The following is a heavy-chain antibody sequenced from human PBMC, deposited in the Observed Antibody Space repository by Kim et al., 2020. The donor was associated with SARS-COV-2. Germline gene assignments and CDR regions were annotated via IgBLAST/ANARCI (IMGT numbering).Heavy chain of an antibody. V-gene: IGHV3-43*01. CDR2: ISWHGNNT. D-gene: IGHD3-9*01. CDR1: GFAFDDYS. J-gene: IGHJ4*02. CDR3: AKNRESDWTHSVLTN. Sequence: GGSLRLSCVASGFAFDDYSMHWVRHVPGKGLEWVALISWHGNNTYYSDSVKGRFTISRDNSKNSLYLRMNSLRSEDAAVYYCAKNRESDWTHSVLTNWGRGTLV.